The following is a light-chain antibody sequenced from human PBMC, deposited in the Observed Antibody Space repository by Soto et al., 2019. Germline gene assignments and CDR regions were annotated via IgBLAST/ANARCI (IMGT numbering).Light chain of an antibody. J-gene: IGLJ3*02. CDR1: SSDVGGYNF. CDR2: EVS. CDR3: TSYTIIDTWV. Sequence: QSVLTQPAPVSGSPGQSITISCSGTSSDVGGYNFVSWYQQHPGKAPKLMIYEVSARPSGVSHRFSGSKSDNTASLTVSGLQAEDEADYYCTSYTIIDTWVFGGGTKVTVL. V-gene: IGLV2-14*01.